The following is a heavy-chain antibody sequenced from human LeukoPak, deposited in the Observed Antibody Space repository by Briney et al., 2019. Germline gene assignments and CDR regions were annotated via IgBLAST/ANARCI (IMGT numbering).Heavy chain of an antibody. V-gene: IGHV1-2*02. CDR2: INANSGDT. Sequence: ASVKVSCKASGYTFTGYYMHWVRQAPGQGLEWMGGINANSGDTGYAQKFQGRVTMTRDTSVSTAYMELRRLRSDDTAVYFCARADASRWFDYWGQGALVTVSS. D-gene: IGHD2-2*01. CDR1: GYTFTGYY. CDR3: ARADASRWFDY. J-gene: IGHJ5*01.